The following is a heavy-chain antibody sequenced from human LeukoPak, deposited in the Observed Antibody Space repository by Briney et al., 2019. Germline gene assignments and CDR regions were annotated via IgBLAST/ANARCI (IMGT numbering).Heavy chain of an antibody. Sequence: GGSLRLSCAASGFTFSNYEMNGVRQAPGKGLEGISYISTSGSTINYADSAKGRFTISRDNAKTSLYLQMNRLRAEDTALYYCARDRGGIGYYMDVWGKGTTVTVSS. D-gene: IGHD3-16*02. J-gene: IGHJ6*03. CDR1: GFTFSNYE. CDR3: ARDRGGIGYYMDV. V-gene: IGHV3-48*03. CDR2: ISTSGSTI.